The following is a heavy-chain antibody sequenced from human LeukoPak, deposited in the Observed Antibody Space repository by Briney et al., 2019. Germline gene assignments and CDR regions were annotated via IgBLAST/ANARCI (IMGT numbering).Heavy chain of an antibody. Sequence: SQTLSLTCTVSGGSISSGDYYWSWIRQPPGRGLEWIGYIYYSGSTYYNPSLKSRVTISVDTSKNQFSLRLSSVTAADTAVYYCARARSNWFDPWGQGTLVTVSS. CDR3: ARARSNWFDP. CDR1: GGSISSGDYY. CDR2: IYYSGST. V-gene: IGHV4-30-4*01. J-gene: IGHJ5*02.